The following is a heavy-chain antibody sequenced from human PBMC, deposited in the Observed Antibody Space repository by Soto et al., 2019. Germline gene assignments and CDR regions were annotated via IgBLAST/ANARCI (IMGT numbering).Heavy chain of an antibody. CDR3: AKGRTGASDWFDR. J-gene: IGHJ5*02. CDR2: ITSGVART. Sequence: PGGSLRPSCEASGSTFNSYAMTWVRLAPGKGLEWVSVITSGVARTYSADAQKGRFTISRDNSKTTLYLQMERLRAEDKAVYDCAKGRTGASDWFDRWGQGTLVTVSS. D-gene: IGHD1-26*01. CDR1: GSTFNSYA. V-gene: IGHV3-23*01.